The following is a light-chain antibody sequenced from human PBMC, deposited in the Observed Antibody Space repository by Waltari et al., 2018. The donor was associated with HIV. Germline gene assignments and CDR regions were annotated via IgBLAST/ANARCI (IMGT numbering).Light chain of an antibody. J-gene: IGLJ3*02. CDR2: KDT. V-gene: IGLV3-25*03. CDR3: QSADSSDTCRM. CDR1: ALSDQH. Sequence: SFELTQPPSISVSPGQTARIPCSGDALSDQHAYWYQQKAGQAPLLVIYKDTERPSGIPERFSGSSSGTTVTLTISGVQAEDEADYYCQSADSSDTCRMFGGGTKLTVL.